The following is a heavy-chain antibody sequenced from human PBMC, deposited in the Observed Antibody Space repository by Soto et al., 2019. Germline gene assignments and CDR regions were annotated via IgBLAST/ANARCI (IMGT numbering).Heavy chain of an antibody. CDR2: IHYSGTT. CDR3: AAGEASSRNLAPYYLDF. V-gene: IGHV4-59*01. Sequence: PSETLSLPGPVSGGSISNYFWPWIRQPPVKGLEWIGYIHYSGTTSFFPSYNPSLRSRVTISEDTSKNQFSLKLLSVTTADTAVYFCAAGEASSRNLAPYYLDFWGQGTLVTVSS. D-gene: IGHD6-13*01. CDR1: GGSISNYF. J-gene: IGHJ4*02.